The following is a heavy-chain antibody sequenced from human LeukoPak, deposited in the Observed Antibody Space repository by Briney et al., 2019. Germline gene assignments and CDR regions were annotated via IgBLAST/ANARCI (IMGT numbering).Heavy chain of an antibody. CDR2: IDNDGIKI. J-gene: IGHJ3*02. Sequence: GGSLRLSCVVSGFTFRDYWMHWVRHSPGQGLEWVSRIDNDGIKITYADSVKGRFTISRDNSKYTLFLQMNSLRAEDTAVYYCARDPNGDYIGAFDMWGPGTMVTVSS. CDR1: GFTFRDYW. CDR3: ARDPNGDYIGAFDM. V-gene: IGHV3-74*01. D-gene: IGHD4-17*01.